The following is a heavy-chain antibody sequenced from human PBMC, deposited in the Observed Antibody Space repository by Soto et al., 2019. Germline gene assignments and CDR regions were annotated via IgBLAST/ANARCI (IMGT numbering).Heavy chain of an antibody. V-gene: IGHV1-8*01. CDR2: MNPNTGNS. D-gene: IGHD1-1*01. Sequence: ASVKVSCKASGYTFTSYDIYWVREAAGQGLEWMGWMNPNTGNSGYAQKFQGRVTVTSDTSINTVHMELSSLRSEDTAVYYCARRAETNGWNGFGADKYYFDFWGQGTLVTVSS. CDR3: ARRAETNGWNGFGADKYYFDF. J-gene: IGHJ4*02. CDR1: GYTFTSYD.